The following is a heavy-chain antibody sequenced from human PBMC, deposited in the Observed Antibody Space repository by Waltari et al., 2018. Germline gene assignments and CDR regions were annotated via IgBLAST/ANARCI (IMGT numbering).Heavy chain of an antibody. D-gene: IGHD3-10*01. CDR1: GFTFSTYW. CDR2: ISDDGGEK. CDR3: ARGAGLIWFGEADPRRFDY. V-gene: IGHV3-7*01. Sequence: EVQLVESGGGLVQPGGSLTLSCAASGFTFSTYWMTWVRQTQGKGREWVAKISDDGGEKVYVDSVKGRFIVSKDNAKNSLYLQRNSLRAEDTAVYYCARGAGLIWFGEADPRRFDYWGQGTQVTVSS. J-gene: IGHJ4*02.